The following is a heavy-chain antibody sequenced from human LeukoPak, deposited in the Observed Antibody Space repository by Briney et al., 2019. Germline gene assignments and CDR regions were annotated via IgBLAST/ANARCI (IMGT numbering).Heavy chain of an antibody. J-gene: IGHJ6*02. Sequence: PGGSLRLSCAASGFTFSSYAMHSVRQAPGKGLEWVAVISYDGSNKYYADSVKGRFTISRDNSKNTLYLQMNSLRAEDTAVYYCARDITNGVMDYYYGMDVWGQGTTVTVSS. V-gene: IGHV3-30-3*01. CDR3: ARDITNGVMDYYYGMDV. D-gene: IGHD2-8*01. CDR1: GFTFSSYA. CDR2: ISYDGSNK.